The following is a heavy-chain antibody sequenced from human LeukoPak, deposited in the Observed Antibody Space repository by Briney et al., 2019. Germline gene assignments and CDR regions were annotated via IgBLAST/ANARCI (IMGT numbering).Heavy chain of an antibody. CDR3: ARRRGAPLSYYYMDV. CDR1: GGSISSYY. V-gene: IGHV4-4*07. D-gene: IGHD2-15*01. CDR2: IYTSGST. Sequence: SETLSLTCTVSGGSISSYYWSWLRQPAGKGLEWIGRIYTSGSTNYNPSLKSRVTMSVDTSKNQFSLKLSSVTAADTAVYYCARRRGAPLSYYYMDVWGKGTTVTVSS. J-gene: IGHJ6*03.